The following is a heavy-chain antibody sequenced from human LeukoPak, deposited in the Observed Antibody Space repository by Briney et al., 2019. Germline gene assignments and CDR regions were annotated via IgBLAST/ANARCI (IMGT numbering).Heavy chain of an antibody. CDR3: ALLPRSNTPFDY. CDR1: GFTFSNYG. Sequence: PGGSLRLSCAASGFTFSNYGMHWVRQAPGKGLEWVAFIRYDGSNKYYADSVKGRFTISRDNTKNTVYLQMNSLRAEDTAVYYCALLPRSNTPFDYWGQGTLVTVSS. CDR2: IRYDGSNK. J-gene: IGHJ4*02. D-gene: IGHD2/OR15-2a*01. V-gene: IGHV3-30*02.